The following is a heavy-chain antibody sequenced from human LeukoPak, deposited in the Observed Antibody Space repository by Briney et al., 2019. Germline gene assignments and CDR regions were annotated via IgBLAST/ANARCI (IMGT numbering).Heavy chain of an antibody. CDR3: ARANLWFGELGWIDP. CDR1: GYTFTSYG. J-gene: IGHJ5*02. CDR2: INTNTGNP. Sequence: ASVKVSCKASGYTFTSYGISWVRQAPGQGLEWMGWINTNTGNPTYAQGFTGRFVFSLDTSVNTAYLQISSLKADDTAVYYCARANLWFGELGWIDPWGQGTLVTVSS. D-gene: IGHD3-10*01. V-gene: IGHV7-4-1*02.